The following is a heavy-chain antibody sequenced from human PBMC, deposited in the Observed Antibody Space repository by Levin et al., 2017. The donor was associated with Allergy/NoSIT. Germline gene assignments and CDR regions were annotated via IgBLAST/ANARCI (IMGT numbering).Heavy chain of an antibody. CDR2: ISSSSTYI. V-gene: IGHV3-21*01. Sequence: PGGSLRLSCAASGFTFSGYTLNWVRQAPGKGLEWVSSISSSSTYIYYADSLKGRFTISRDDATYSLSLQMHSLRVEDTAVYYCASDGSDDTRDIWGQGTMVTVSS. D-gene: IGHD3-9*01. CDR3: ASDGSDDTRDI. CDR1: GFTFSGYT. J-gene: IGHJ3*02.